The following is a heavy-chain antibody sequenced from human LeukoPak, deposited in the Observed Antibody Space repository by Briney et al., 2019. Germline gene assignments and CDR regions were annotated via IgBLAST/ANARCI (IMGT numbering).Heavy chain of an antibody. Sequence: GGSLRLSCAASGFTFNAYSMNWVRQAPGKGLQWVSYISSSSSTIYYADSVKGRFTISRDNAKNSVYLQMNSLRAEDTAVYYCAKDPVGSGWYGGYFDYWGQGTLVTVSS. CDR1: GFTFNAYS. CDR2: ISSSSSTI. V-gene: IGHV3-48*04. D-gene: IGHD6-19*01. J-gene: IGHJ4*02. CDR3: AKDPVGSGWYGGYFDY.